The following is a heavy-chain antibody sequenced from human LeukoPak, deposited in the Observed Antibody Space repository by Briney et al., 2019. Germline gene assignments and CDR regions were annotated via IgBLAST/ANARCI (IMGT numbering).Heavy chain of an antibody. D-gene: IGHD6-13*01. V-gene: IGHV4-39*01. J-gene: IGHJ3*02. CDR1: GGSISSSSYY. Sequence: PSETLSLTCTVSGGSISSSSYYWGWIRQPPGKGLEWIGSIYYSGSTYYNPSLKSRVTISVDTSKNQFSLKLSSVTAADTAVYYCVRQRAYSSSWYALFGAFDIWGQGTMVTVSS. CDR2: IYYSGST. CDR3: VRQRAYSSSWYALFGAFDI.